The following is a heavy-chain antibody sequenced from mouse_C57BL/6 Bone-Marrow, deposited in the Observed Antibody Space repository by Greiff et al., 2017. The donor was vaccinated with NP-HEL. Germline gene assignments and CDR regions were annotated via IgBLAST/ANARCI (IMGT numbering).Heavy chain of an antibody. D-gene: IGHD2-10*02. Sequence: PVQQSGAELVRPGASVTLSCKASGYTFTDYEMHWVKQTPVHGLEWIGAIDPETGGTAYNQKFKGKAILTADKSSSTAYMELRSLTSEDSAVYYCTRRVLLDYFDYWGQGTTLTVSS. CDR3: TRRVLLDYFDY. V-gene: IGHV1-15*01. CDR1: GYTFTDYE. J-gene: IGHJ2*01. CDR2: IDPETGGT.